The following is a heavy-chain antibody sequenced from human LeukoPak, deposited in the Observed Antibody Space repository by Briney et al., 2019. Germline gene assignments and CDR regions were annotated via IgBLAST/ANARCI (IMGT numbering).Heavy chain of an antibody. Sequence: GESLKISCKGSGYSFTNYWIGWVRQMPGKGLEWMGIIYPDDSDTRYSPSFQGQVTISADKSISTAYLQWSSLKASDTAMYYCARRGEYSGSYHGFDYWGQGTLVTVSS. V-gene: IGHV5-51*01. CDR2: IYPDDSDT. CDR1: GYSFTNYW. D-gene: IGHD1-26*01. J-gene: IGHJ4*02. CDR3: ARRGEYSGSYHGFDY.